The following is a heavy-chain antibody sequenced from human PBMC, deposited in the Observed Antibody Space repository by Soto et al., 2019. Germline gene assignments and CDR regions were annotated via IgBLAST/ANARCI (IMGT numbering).Heavy chain of an antibody. CDR3: AKASVWYPYFDS. CDR1: GFDFNNYW. D-gene: IGHD6-13*01. CDR2: INGDGSDT. J-gene: IGHJ4*02. V-gene: IGHV3-74*03. Sequence: PGGSLRLSCGASGFDFNNYWMHWVRQDPGKGLVWVSRINGDGSDTKYADSVKGRFTISRDNAKKTVYLQMNSLRAEDTAIYYCAKASVWYPYFDSWGQGTLVTVSS.